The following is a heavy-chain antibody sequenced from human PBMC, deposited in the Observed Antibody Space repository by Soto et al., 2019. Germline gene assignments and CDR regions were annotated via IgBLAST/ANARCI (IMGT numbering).Heavy chain of an antibody. J-gene: IGHJ4*02. CDR3: AKAKSLRAVRGSSFDS. V-gene: IGHV3-74*01. Sequence: HPGGSLRLSCAASGFTFRDHWMHWVRQAPGKGLVWVSRINSDGSTTTYADSVKGRFTISRDNAKSTLYLQLNSLRAEDTAIYYCAKAKSLRAVRGSSFDSWGQGALVTVSS. D-gene: IGHD6-19*01. CDR2: INSDGSTT. CDR1: GFTFRDHW.